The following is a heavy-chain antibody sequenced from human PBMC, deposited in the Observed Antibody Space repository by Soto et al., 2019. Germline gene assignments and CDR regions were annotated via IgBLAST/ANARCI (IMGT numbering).Heavy chain of an antibody. CDR3: ARPVEPFYYYVMDV. Sequence: PGGSLRLSCAASGFTFSTYAMEWVRQAPGKGLDWVALISYDGNNKYYADSVRGRFTISRDNSKNTLYLQMNTLRPEDTALYFCARPVEPFYYYVMDVWGQGTTVTVSS. CDR2: ISYDGNNK. V-gene: IGHV3-30-3*01. CDR1: GFTFSTYA. J-gene: IGHJ6*02.